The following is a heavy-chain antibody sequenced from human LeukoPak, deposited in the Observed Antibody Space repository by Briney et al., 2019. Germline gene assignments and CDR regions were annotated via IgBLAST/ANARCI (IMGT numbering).Heavy chain of an antibody. V-gene: IGHV5-51*01. D-gene: IGHD3-10*01. CDR2: IYPGDSDT. J-gene: IGHJ4*02. CDR1: GYSFTSYW. CDR3: ARCLRDYGSGSYSHDY. Sequence: PGESLKISCQGSGYSFTSYWIAWVRQMPGKGLEWMGIIYPGDSDTRYSPSFQGQVTISADKSISTAYLQWSGLKASDTAMFYCARCLRDYGSGSYSHDYWGQGTLVTVSS.